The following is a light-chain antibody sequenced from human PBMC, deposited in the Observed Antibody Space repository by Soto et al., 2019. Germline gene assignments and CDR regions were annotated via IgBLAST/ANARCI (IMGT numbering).Light chain of an antibody. CDR3: QSYDSRLSAVV. CDR2: DNS. J-gene: IGLJ2*01. Sequence: QSVLTQPPSVSGATGQRVTISCTGNSSNIGAGFDVHWYQQLPGTAPKLLIYDNSNRPSGVPDRFSGSKSGTSAFLAITGLQAEDGTDYYCQSYDSRLSAVVFGGGTKLTVL. V-gene: IGLV1-40*01. CDR1: SSNIGAGFD.